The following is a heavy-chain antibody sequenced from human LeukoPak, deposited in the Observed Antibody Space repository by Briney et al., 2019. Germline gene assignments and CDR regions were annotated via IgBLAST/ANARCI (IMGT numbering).Heavy chain of an antibody. D-gene: IGHD4-17*01. CDR2: IIPIFGTA. V-gene: IGHV1-69*05. CDR1: GGTFSSYA. Sequence: GASVKVSCKASGGTFSSYAISWVRQAPGQGLEWMGGIIPIFGTANYAQKFQGRVTITTDESTSTAYMELSSLRSEDTAVYYCARGNYGDYVPFDYWGQGTPVTVSS. CDR3: ARGNYGDYVPFDY. J-gene: IGHJ4*02.